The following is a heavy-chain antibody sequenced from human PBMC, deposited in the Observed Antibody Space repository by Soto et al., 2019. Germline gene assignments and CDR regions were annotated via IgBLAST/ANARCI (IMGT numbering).Heavy chain of an antibody. D-gene: IGHD3-22*01. Sequence: PGGSLRLSCAASGFTFSDYYMSWIRQAPGKGLEWVSYISSSGSTIYYADSVKGRFTISRDNAKNSLYLQMNSLRAGDTAVYYCARDHNRSYYYDSSGYYLAFDIWGQGKMVTVSS. J-gene: IGHJ3*02. CDR1: GFTFSDYY. V-gene: IGHV3-11*01. CDR2: ISSSGSTI. CDR3: ARDHNRSYYYDSSGYYLAFDI.